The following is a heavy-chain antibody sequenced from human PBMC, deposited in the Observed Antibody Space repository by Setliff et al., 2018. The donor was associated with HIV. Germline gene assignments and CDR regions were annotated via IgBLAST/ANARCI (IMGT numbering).Heavy chain of an antibody. CDR1: GGSFSGYY. Sequence: SETLSLTCAVYGGSFSGYYWSWIRQSPGKGLEWIGEINHSGSTKYNPSLKSRVTISVDTSTNQFSLKLSSVTAADTAVYYCARGTAYSNFWSGYSQDYYYYMDVWGKGTTVTVSS. D-gene: IGHD3-3*01. J-gene: IGHJ6*03. CDR3: ARGTAYSNFWSGYSQDYYYYMDV. V-gene: IGHV4-34*01. CDR2: INHSGST.